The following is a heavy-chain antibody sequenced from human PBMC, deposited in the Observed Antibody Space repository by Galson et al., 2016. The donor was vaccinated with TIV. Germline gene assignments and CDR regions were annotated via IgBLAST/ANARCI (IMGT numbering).Heavy chain of an antibody. Sequence: SVKVSCKVSGYTLNALSTHWVRQAPGKGLEWMGGLDPEEAETFYAHMFQGRVTMTEDTSTDTAYMELINLRSEDTAVYYCVTADTSKSFYYYYYGMDVWGQGTTVTVSS. CDR3: VTADTSKSFYYYYYGMDV. V-gene: IGHV1-24*01. CDR2: LDPEEAET. J-gene: IGHJ6*02. CDR1: GYTLNALS. D-gene: IGHD2-2*01.